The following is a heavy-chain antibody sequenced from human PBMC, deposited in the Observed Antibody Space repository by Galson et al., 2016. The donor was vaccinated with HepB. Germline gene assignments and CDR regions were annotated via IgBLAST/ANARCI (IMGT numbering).Heavy chain of an antibody. J-gene: IGHJ5*02. V-gene: IGHV4-31*03. Sequence: TLSLTCTVSGGSIRSGGYYWSWIRQYPGKGLEWIGCIYYSGSTYYNPSLKSRVTISLDTSNNQFSLKLSSVTAADTAVYYCARANYYGSGSYMGSWVDPWCQGTLVTVSS. CDR3: ARANYYGSGSYMGSWVDP. D-gene: IGHD3-10*01. CDR2: IYYSGST. CDR1: GGSIRSGGYY.